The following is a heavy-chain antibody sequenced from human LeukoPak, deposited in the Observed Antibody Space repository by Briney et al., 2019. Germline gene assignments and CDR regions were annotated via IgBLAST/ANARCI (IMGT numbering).Heavy chain of an antibody. CDR1: GFTFSTYE. CDR2: ISSSGRTI. V-gene: IGHV3-48*03. Sequence: PGGSLRLSCAASGFTFSTYEMNWVRQAPGKGLEWLSYISSSGRTIYYAGSVRGRFTISRDNAKNSPYLQMNSLRDEDTAVYSCARLDCSGTGCVWGQGTMVTVSS. D-gene: IGHD2-2*01. CDR3: ARLDCSGTGCV. J-gene: IGHJ3*01.